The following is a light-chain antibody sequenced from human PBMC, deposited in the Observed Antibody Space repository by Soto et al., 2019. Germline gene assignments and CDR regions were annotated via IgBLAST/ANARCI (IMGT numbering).Light chain of an antibody. CDR3: TSFTTTNIWV. CDR2: EVT. J-gene: IGLJ3*02. V-gene: IGLV2-14*01. CDR1: SSDVGRYNY. Sequence: QSALTQPRSVSGSPGQSVSISCTGTSSDVGRYNYVSWYQQHPGKAPKLVICEVTNRPSGVSSRFSGSKSGNTASLTISGLRPEDEADYYCTSFTTTNIWVFGGGTQLTVL.